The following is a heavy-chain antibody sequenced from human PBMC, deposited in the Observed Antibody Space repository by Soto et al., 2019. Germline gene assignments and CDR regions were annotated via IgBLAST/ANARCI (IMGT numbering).Heavy chain of an antibody. V-gene: IGHV3-7*03. CDR2: IKQDGSEK. J-gene: IGHJ6*02. D-gene: IGHD4-17*01. CDR1: GFTFSSYW. Sequence: EVQLVESGGGLVQPGGSLRLSCAASGFTFSSYWMSWVRQAPGKGLEWVANIKQDGSEKYYVDSVKGRFTISRDNAKNSLYLQMNSLRAEDTAVYYCARLWGLRNYYYGMDVWGQGTTVTVSS. CDR3: ARLWGLRNYYYGMDV.